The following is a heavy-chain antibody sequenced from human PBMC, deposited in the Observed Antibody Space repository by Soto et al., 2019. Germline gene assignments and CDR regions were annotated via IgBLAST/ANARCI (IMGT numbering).Heavy chain of an antibody. CDR1: GFPFTSYG. CDR3: VGGQYYFDY. D-gene: IGHD3-10*01. J-gene: IGHJ4*02. Sequence: QVQLVESGGGVVQPGRSLRLSCAASGFPFTSYGMHWVREGPDKGLEWVAIISYDGSDKYYADSVKGRFTISRDNSKNTLYLRNNSRRPEDTALSYCVGGQYYFDYRGQRTLVIVSS. V-gene: IGHV3-30*03. CDR2: ISYDGSDK.